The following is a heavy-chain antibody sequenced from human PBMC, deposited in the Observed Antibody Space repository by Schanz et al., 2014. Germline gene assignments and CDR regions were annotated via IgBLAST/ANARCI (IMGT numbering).Heavy chain of an antibody. Sequence: QVQLVESGGGLVKPGGSLRLSCAASGFTFSSYSMNWVRQAPGKGLEWVAVISYDGSNKYYADSVKGRFTIFRDNSKNTLYLQMNTLRAEDTAVYYCARDGDRFYHNYYMDVWGKGTTVTVSS. CDR2: ISYDGSNK. V-gene: IGHV3-30*03. CDR1: GFTFSSYS. D-gene: IGHD4-17*01. J-gene: IGHJ6*03. CDR3: ARDGDRFYHNYYMDV.